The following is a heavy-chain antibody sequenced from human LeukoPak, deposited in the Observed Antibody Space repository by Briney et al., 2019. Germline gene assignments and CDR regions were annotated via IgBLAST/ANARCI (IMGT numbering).Heavy chain of an antibody. Sequence: SETLSLTCTVSGGSISSYYWSWIRQPPGKGLEWIGYIHYSGSTNYNPSLKSRVTTSVDTSKKQFSLKLRSVTAADTAVYYCARSVSWGLLVRDDAFDIWSQGTMVTVSS. CDR3: ARSVSWGLLVRDDAFDI. CDR1: GGSISSYY. D-gene: IGHD2-21*01. V-gene: IGHV4-59*08. J-gene: IGHJ3*02. CDR2: IHYSGST.